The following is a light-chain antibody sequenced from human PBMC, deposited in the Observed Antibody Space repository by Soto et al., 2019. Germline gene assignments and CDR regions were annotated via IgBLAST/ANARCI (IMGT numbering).Light chain of an antibody. V-gene: IGKV3-15*01. Sequence: EIVMTQSPANLSVSPGERATLSCRASQSVSSNLAWYQQKPGQGPRLLIYGASTRATSIPARFSGSGSGTEFTLTINSLQSEDFAVYYCQQYNKWPPHTFGKGPKMEIK. J-gene: IGKJ2*01. CDR2: GAS. CDR1: QSVSSN. CDR3: QQYNKWPPHT.